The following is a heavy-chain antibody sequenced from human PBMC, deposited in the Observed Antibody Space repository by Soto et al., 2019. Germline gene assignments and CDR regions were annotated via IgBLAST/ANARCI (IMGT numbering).Heavy chain of an antibody. CDR2: ISVSGGST. J-gene: IGHJ4*02. V-gene: IGHV3-23*01. D-gene: IGHD2-2*01. CDR1: GFIFNNYA. Sequence: PGESLRLSCTVSGFIFNNYAMSWVRQAPGKGLEWVSAISVSGGSTHYVDSVKGRFTISRDNSKNTLYVQMNSLRAEDTAVYYCAKALGSSTNCFDYWGLGTLVTVSS. CDR3: AKALGSSTNCFDY.